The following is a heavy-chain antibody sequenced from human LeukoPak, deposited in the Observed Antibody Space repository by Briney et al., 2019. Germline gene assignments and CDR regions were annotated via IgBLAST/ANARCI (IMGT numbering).Heavy chain of an antibody. J-gene: IGHJ6*02. CDR2: INSDGSST. V-gene: IGHV3-74*01. CDR3: ARDCSGGSGYPPSDYYYGMDV. Sequence: GGSLRLSCAASGFTFSSYWMHWVRQAPGKGLVWVSRINSDGSSTSYADSVKGRFTISRDNAKNTLYLQMNSLRAEDTAVYYCARDCSGGSGYPPSDYYYGMDVWGQGTTVTVSS. D-gene: IGHD2-15*01. CDR1: GFTFSSYW.